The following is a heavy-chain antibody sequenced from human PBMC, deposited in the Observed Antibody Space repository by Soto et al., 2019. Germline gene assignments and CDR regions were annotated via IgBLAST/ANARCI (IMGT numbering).Heavy chain of an antibody. J-gene: IGHJ4*02. V-gene: IGHV3-66*01. CDR1: GFTVSTTY. CDR2: IYSGGST. CDR3: ARDVRSSGWYFGFDY. D-gene: IGHD6-19*01. Sequence: GGSLRLSCAASGFTVSTTYVSCVRQAPGKGLEWVSVIYSGGSTYYADSVKGRFTFSRDNSRNTFYLQMNSLRAEDTAVYYCARDVRSSGWYFGFDYSGQGALVTVSS.